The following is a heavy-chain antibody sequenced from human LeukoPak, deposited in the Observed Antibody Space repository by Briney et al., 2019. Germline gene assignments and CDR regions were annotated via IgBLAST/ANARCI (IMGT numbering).Heavy chain of an antibody. D-gene: IGHD1-14*01. CDR1: RASISSYY. V-gene: IGHV4-59*08. Sequence: PSETLSLTCSVSRASISSYYWSWIRQPPGKGLEWIAYMHFTGNTDSNPSLKSRVTISVDTSRRQFSLQLTSVTAADTAVYYCARHEPGWRGAFDFWGQGTMVTVSS. CDR3: ARHEPGWRGAFDF. J-gene: IGHJ3*01. CDR2: MHFTGNT.